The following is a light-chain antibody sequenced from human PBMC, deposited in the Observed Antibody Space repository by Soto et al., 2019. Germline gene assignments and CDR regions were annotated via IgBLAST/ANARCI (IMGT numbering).Light chain of an antibody. CDR2: GAS. CDR1: ETISHY. CDR3: QQARSFPVT. J-gene: IGKJ5*01. V-gene: IGKV1-39*01. Sequence: IHMTQSPSSLSASIGDRVTLTCRASETISHYLNWYQQKPGKAPKLLIYGASKLQSGVPSRFSASGSGTDFTLTITSLQSEDFATYYCQQARSFPVTFGQGTRLEFK.